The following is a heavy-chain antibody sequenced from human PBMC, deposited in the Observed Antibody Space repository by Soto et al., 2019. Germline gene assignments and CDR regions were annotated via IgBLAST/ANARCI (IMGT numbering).Heavy chain of an antibody. Sequence: GGALRLSCAASGFTFSSYSMSWVRQAPGKGLEWVSAISGSGGSTYYADSVKGRFTISRDNSKNTLYLQMNSLRAEDTAVYYCAKRTAVAGFDYWGQGTLVTVSS. CDR3: AKRTAVAGFDY. J-gene: IGHJ4*02. D-gene: IGHD6-19*01. CDR2: ISGSGGST. V-gene: IGHV3-23*01. CDR1: GFTFSSYS.